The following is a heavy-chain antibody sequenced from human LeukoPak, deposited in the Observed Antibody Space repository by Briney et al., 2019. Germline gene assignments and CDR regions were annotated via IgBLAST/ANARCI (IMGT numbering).Heavy chain of an antibody. J-gene: IGHJ4*02. CDR1: GFTFSTYW. CDR3: ARDVNDFWSGSLSQYFDY. Sequence: PGGSLRLSCAASGFTFSTYWLSWVRQAPGKGPEWVANIKKDGSETYHVDSVRGRFTISRDNAKSSLYLQMNSLRAEDTAVYYCARDVNDFWSGSLSQYFDYWGQGALVTVSS. CDR2: IKKDGSET. V-gene: IGHV3-7*01. D-gene: IGHD3-3*01.